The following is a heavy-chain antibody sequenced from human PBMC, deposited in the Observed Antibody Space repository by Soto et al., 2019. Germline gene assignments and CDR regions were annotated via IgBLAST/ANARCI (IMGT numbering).Heavy chain of an antibody. D-gene: IGHD1-26*01. V-gene: IGHV1-69*01. J-gene: IGHJ4*02. CDR3: AIMVRGSYYEGCY. Sequence: QVQLVQSGAEVKKPGSSVKVSCKASGGTFSSYAISWVRQAPGQGLEWMGGIIPIFGTANYAQKFQGRVTITADESTXXXXXXXXXXXXEDTAVYYCAIMVRGSYYEGCYWGQGTLVTVSS. CDR2: IIPIFGTA. CDR1: GGTFSSYA.